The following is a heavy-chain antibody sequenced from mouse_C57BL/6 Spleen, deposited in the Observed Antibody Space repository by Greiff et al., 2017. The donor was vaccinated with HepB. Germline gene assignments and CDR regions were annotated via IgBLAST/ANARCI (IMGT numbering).Heavy chain of an antibody. CDR2: TNPTNGRT. J-gene: IGHJ2*01. Sequence: QVHVKQSGAELVKAGASVKMSCKASGYTFTSYWMHWVKQRLGQGLEWFAETNPTNGRTYYNEKFKSKATLTVDKSSSTAYMLLSGPTFEDSAVYDGARSKKIVATYFDYWGQGTTLTVSS. CDR3: ARSKKIVATYFDY. V-gene: IGHV1S81*02. CDR1: GYTFTSYW. D-gene: IGHD1-1*01.